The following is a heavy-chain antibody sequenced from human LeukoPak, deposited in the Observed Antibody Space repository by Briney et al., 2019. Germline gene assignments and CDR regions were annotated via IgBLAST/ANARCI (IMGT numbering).Heavy chain of an antibody. CDR1: GFTFSNAW. J-gene: IGHJ4*02. CDR2: IKSKTDGGTT. D-gene: IGHD6-19*01. V-gene: IGHV3-15*01. CDR3: AKDQYSSAFPWYYFDY. Sequence: GGSLRLSCAASGFTFSNAWMSWVRQAPGKGLEWVGRIKSKTDGGTTDYAAPVKGRFTISRDNSKNTLYLQMNSLRAEDTAVYYCAKDQYSSAFPWYYFDYWSQGTLVTVSS.